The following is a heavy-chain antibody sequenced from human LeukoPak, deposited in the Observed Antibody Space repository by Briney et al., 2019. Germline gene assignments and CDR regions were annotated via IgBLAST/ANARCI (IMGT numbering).Heavy chain of an antibody. Sequence: SETLSLTCTVSGGSISSYYWSWIRQPAGKGLEWIGRIYTSGSTDYNPSLRSRVTMSVDTSKNQFSLKLSSVTAADTAVYYCARARRGSGGSCYFDYWGQGTLVTVSS. V-gene: IGHV4-4*07. CDR2: IYTSGST. D-gene: IGHD2-15*01. CDR3: ARARRGSGGSCYFDY. J-gene: IGHJ4*02. CDR1: GGSISSYY.